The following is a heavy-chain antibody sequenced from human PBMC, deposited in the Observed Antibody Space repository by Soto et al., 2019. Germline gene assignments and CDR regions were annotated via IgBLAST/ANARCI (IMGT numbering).Heavy chain of an antibody. CDR2: IHHSGST. D-gene: IGHD2-2*01. Sequence: SETLSLSCAVYVGSFSGYYWSWIRQPPGKGLEWIGEIHHSGSTNYNPSLKSRVIISVDTSKNQFSLKLRSVTAADTAVYYCARGLCTSTSCYPPDAFDIWGQGTMVTVSS. J-gene: IGHJ3*02. V-gene: IGHV4-34*01. CDR3: ARGLCTSTSCYPPDAFDI. CDR1: VGSFSGYY.